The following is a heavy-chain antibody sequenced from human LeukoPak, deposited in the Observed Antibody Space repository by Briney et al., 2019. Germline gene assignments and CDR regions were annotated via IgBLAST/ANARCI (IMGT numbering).Heavy chain of an antibody. D-gene: IGHD3-10*01. CDR3: ASIYYYGSGSYYNEADY. V-gene: IGHV3-11*01. Sequence: GGSLRLSCAASGFTFSDYYMSWIRQAPGKGLEWVSYISGSGTTIYYADSVKGRFTISRDNAKNSLYLEMNSLRAEDTAVYYCASIYYYGSGSYYNEADYWGQGTLVTVSS. J-gene: IGHJ4*02. CDR2: ISGSGTTI. CDR1: GFTFSDYY.